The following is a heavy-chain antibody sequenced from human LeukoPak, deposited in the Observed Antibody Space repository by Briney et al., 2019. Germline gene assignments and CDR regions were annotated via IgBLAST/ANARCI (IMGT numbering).Heavy chain of an antibody. Sequence: GGSLRLSCAASGFTFSSYAMSWLRQAPGKGLEWVSTISDNGGRTYYADSVKGRFTISRDNSKNTLFLQMNSLRAEDSAVYYCATDREGDPSAYYLVGGQGTLITVSS. CDR3: ATDREGDPSAYYLV. D-gene: IGHD3-22*01. CDR2: ISDNGGRT. J-gene: IGHJ4*02. CDR1: GFTFSSYA. V-gene: IGHV3-23*01.